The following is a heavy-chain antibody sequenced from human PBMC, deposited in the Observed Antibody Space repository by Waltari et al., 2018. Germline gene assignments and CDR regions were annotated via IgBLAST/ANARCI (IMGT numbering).Heavy chain of an antibody. J-gene: IGHJ4*02. CDR2: IYWDGDK. D-gene: IGHD6-19*01. CDR3: AHRSDSRGWYRFDY. V-gene: IGHV2-5*02. Sequence: PPGKALGWLALIYWDGDKRFSPSLKNRLTITKDTAKNQVVLTMTNMDPVDTATYYCAHRSDSRGWYRFDYWGQVTLVTVSS.